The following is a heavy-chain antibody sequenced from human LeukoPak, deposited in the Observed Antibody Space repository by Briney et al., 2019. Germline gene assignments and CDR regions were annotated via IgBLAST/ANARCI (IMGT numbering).Heavy chain of an antibody. CDR2: INGDGRNI. D-gene: IGHD3-10*01. Sequence: PGGSLRLSCVASGFTFSSYWMHWVRQVPRKGLVWVSRINGDGRNINYADSVRGRFTISRDNAKNSLYLQMNSLRAEDTAVYYCARVRAGSQVRAFDIWGQGTMVTVSS. CDR3: ARVRAGSQVRAFDI. CDR1: GFTFSSYW. V-gene: IGHV3-74*01. J-gene: IGHJ3*02.